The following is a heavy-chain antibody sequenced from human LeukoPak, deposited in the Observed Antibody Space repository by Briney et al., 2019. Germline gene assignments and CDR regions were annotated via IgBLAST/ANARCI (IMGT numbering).Heavy chain of an antibody. V-gene: IGHV3-23*01. CDR1: GFTFSTYA. CDR3: AKSRASSWYSDY. J-gene: IGHJ4*02. Sequence: RGSLRLSCSVSGFTFSTYAMNWVRQAPGKGLEWVSAISGSGGSTYYADSVKGRFTISRDNSKNTLYLQMNSLRAEDTAVYYCAKSRASSWYSDYWGQGTLVTVSS. D-gene: IGHD2-2*01. CDR2: ISGSGGST.